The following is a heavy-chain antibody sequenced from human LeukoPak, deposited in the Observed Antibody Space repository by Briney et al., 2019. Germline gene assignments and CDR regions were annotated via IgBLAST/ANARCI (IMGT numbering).Heavy chain of an antibody. CDR2: IIPVLGAA. Sequence: ASVKVSCKASGGFLNTHAITWVRQAPGEGLEWLGGIIPVLGAAHSAQSFQGRVTITADKSTSTAYMELSSLRSEDTAVYYCARRLSSYYYDSSGYGTPSDAFDIWGQGTMVTVSS. D-gene: IGHD3-22*01. J-gene: IGHJ3*02. CDR3: ARRLSSYYYDSSGYGTPSDAFDI. V-gene: IGHV1-69*06. CDR1: GGFLNTHA.